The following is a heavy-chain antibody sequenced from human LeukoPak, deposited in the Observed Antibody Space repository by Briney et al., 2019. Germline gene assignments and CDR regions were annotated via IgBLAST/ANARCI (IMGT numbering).Heavy chain of an antibody. CDR3: ARDDIVVVPAAITASDYYYGMDV. V-gene: IGHV4-38-2*02. CDR1: GYSISSGFH. D-gene: IGHD2-2*02. CDR2: KYHTGST. Sequence: SETLSLTCTVSGYSISSGFHWGWIRQPPGKGLEWIGSKYHTGSTYYNPSLRSRVTISVDTSKNQFSLKLSSVTAADTAVYYCARDDIVVVPAAITASDYYYGMDVWGQGTTVTVSS. J-gene: IGHJ6*02.